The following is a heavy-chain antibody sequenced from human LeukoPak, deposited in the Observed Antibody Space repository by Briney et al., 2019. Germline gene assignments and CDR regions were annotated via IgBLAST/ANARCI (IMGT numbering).Heavy chain of an antibody. J-gene: IGHJ5*02. V-gene: IGHV4-39*07. CDR2: IYYSGST. CDR3: ARVTIFGVVTINWFDP. CDR1: GGSLSSSNYY. D-gene: IGHD3-3*01. Sequence: SETLSLTCTVSGGSLSSSNYYWGWIRQPPGKGLEWIGSIYYSGSTYYNPSLKSRVTISVDTSKTQFSLKLSSVTAADTAVYYCARVTIFGVVTINWFDPWGQGTLVTVSS.